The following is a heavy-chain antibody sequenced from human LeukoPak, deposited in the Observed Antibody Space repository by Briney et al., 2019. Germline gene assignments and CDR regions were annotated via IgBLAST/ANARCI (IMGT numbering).Heavy chain of an antibody. V-gene: IGHV4-39*07. CDR1: GGSMSSSSYY. J-gene: IGHJ4*02. CDR2: IYYSGST. Sequence: SETLSLTCTVSGGSMSSSSYYWVWIRQPPGKGLEWIGSIYYSGSTHYNPSLKSRVTISSDTSRNQFSLKLSSVTAADTAVYYCTRDLGNWDIDYWGQGTLVTVSS. CDR3: TRDLGNWDIDY. D-gene: IGHD7-27*01.